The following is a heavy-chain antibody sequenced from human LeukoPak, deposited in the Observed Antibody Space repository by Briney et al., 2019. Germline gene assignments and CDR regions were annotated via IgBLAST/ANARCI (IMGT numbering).Heavy chain of an antibody. CDR3: ARAAGYYYDSSGYHSDY. CDR2: INPNSGGT. V-gene: IGHV1-2*02. J-gene: IGHJ4*02. CDR1: GYTFTGYY. Sequence: ASVKVSCKASGYTFTGYYMHWVRQAPGQGLEWMGWINPNSGGTNYAQKFQGRVTMTRDTSISTAYMELNRLTSDDTAVYYCARAAGYYYDSSGYHSDYWGQGTLVTVSS. D-gene: IGHD3-22*01.